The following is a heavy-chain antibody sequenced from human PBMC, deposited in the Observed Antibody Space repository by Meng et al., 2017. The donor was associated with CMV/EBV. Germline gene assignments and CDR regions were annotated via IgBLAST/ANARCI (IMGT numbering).Heavy chain of an antibody. CDR1: GGSISNYY. D-gene: IGHD3-10*01. CDR2: IYYSGST. V-gene: IGHV4-59*01. Sequence: QVQRQDSGPGLVKPSETLSLTCTVSGGSISNYYWIWIRQPPGKGLEWIGYIYYSGSTNYNPSLKSRVTISVDTSKNQFSLKLSSVTAADTAVYYCAREGRGQIQHWGQDTLVTVSS. J-gene: IGHJ1*01. CDR3: AREGRGQIQH.